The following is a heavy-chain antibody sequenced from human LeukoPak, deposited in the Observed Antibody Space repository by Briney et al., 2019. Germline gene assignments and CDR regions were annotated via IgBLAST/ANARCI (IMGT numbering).Heavy chain of an antibody. V-gene: IGHV3-30-3*01. CDR2: ISYDGSNK. CDR3: ARYGDQYGMDV. CDR1: GFTFSSYA. D-gene: IGHD4-17*01. Sequence: GGSLRLSCAASGFTFSSYAMHWVRQAPGKGLEWVAVISYDGSNKYYADSVKGRFTISRDNSKNTLYLQMNSLRAEDTAVYYCARYGDQYGMDVWGQGTTVTVSS. J-gene: IGHJ6*02.